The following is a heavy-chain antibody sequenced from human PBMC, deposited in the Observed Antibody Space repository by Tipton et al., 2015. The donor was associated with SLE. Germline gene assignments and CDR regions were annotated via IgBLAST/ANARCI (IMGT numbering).Heavy chain of an antibody. V-gene: IGHV3-7*03. Sequence: SLRLSCAASGFTFSSYWMSWVRQAPGKGLEWVANIKQDGSEKYYVDSVKGRFTISRDNAKNSLYLQMNSLRAEDTAVYYCARDDGYSSSWRAEYFQHWGQGTLVTVSS. D-gene: IGHD6-13*01. CDR3: ARDDGYSSSWRAEYFQH. CDR2: IKQDGSEK. CDR1: GFTFSSYW. J-gene: IGHJ1*01.